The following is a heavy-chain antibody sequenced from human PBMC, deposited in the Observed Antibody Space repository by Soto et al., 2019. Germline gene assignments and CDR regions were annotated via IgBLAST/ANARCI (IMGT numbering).Heavy chain of an antibody. D-gene: IGHD3-3*01. Sequence: SISQGGYWWSWIRPPPGKGLEWIGYIYHSGSTYYNPSLKSRVTISVDRSKNQFSLKLSSVTAADTAVYYWARSFGVTSYRGRGYFDYWCQGTRVTVS. J-gene: IGHJ4*02. CDR2: IYHSGST. CDR3: ARSFGVTSYRGRGYFDY. V-gene: IGHV4-30-2*01. CDR1: SISQGGYW.